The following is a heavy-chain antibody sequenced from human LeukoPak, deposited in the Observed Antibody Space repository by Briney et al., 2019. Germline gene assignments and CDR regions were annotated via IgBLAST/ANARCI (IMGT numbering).Heavy chain of an antibody. Sequence: GGSLRLSCAASGFTFSSYWMHWVRQAPGKGLVWVSRINSDSSTTTYADSVKGRFTISRDNAKNTLYLQMNSLRAEDTAVYYCARVGSGWYLFDYWGQGTLVTVSS. J-gene: IGHJ4*02. V-gene: IGHV3-74*01. CDR2: INSDSSTT. CDR3: ARVGSGWYLFDY. D-gene: IGHD6-19*01. CDR1: GFTFSSYW.